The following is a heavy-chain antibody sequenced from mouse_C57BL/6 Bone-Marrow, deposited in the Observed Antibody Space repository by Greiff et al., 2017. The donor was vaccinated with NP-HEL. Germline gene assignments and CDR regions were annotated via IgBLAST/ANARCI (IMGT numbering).Heavy chain of an antibody. D-gene: IGHD1-1*01. J-gene: IGHJ3*01. CDR1: GYTFTSYA. Sequence: EVQLVESGEGLVKPGGSLKLSCEASGYTFTSYAMSWVRQTPEKRLEWVAYISSGGDYTYYADTVKGRFTFSRDNARNTLYLQISSLKSEDTAMYYCTRGALYYCGSDYGIAYWGQGTLVTVSA. CDR3: TRGALYYCGSDYGIAY. CDR2: ISSGGDYT. V-gene: IGHV5-9-1*02.